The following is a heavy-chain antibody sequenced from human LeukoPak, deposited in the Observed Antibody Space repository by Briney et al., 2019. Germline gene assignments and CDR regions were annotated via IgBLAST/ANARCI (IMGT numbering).Heavy chain of an antibody. CDR1: GFTFSGYE. Sequence: GGSLRLSCAASGFTFSGYEMTWVRQAPGKGLEWVSTISGSGGGTYFADSVKGRFTISRDNSKNTLYLQMNSLRAEDTAVYYCAKVTGFGYSSGGAFDIWGQGTMVTVSS. V-gene: IGHV3-23*01. D-gene: IGHD6-19*01. J-gene: IGHJ3*02. CDR3: AKVTGFGYSSGGAFDI. CDR2: ISGSGGGT.